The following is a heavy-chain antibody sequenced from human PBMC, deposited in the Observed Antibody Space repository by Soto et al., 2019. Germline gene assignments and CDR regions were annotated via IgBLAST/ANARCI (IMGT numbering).Heavy chain of an antibody. V-gene: IGHV1-46*01. CDR1: GYSFSNFY. CDR3: ARGAVVVPNGLIAGMDV. CDR2: IDPSSGTT. Sequence: ASVKVSCKPSGYSFSNFYIHWVRQAPGQGLEWMGIIDPSSGTTSYTQKFQERVTMTRDTSMSTVYMELSRLRSEDTAVYYCARGAVVVPNGLIAGMDVWGLGTTVTVSS. D-gene: IGHD2-15*01. J-gene: IGHJ6*02.